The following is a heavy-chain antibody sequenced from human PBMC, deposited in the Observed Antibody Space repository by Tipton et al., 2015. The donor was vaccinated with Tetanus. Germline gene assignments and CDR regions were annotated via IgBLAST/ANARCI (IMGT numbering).Heavy chain of an antibody. D-gene: IGHD1-1*01. V-gene: IGHV4-31*03. Sequence: TLSLTCTVSGGSXXXGGXXXSXXXQHXXXGLXXXGDXXFSGGXYYNXXLKSRVTISXDTSKNQFSLKLNSXTAAXXAVXXCARXXXRGXRGWXXXDYWGXGTLXPVS. CDR2: XXFSGGX. J-gene: IGHJ4*02. CDR3: ARXXXRGXRGWXXXDY. CDR1: GGSXXXGGXX.